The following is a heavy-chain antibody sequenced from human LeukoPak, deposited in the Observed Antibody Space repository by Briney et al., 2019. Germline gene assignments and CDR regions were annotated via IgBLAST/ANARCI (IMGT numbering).Heavy chain of an antibody. CDR2: ITGSGDTT. V-gene: IGHV3-23*01. CDR1: GFTFSNYA. CDR3: ARHLTVGTTNCPFDY. D-gene: IGHD1-26*01. Sequence: PGGSLRLTCAVSGFTFSNYALSWVRQAPGKGLEWLSAITGSGDTTYYADSVKGRFTVSRDISKNTLYLQMNSLRAEDTAVYYCARHLTVGTTNCPFDYWGQGTLVTVSS. J-gene: IGHJ4*02.